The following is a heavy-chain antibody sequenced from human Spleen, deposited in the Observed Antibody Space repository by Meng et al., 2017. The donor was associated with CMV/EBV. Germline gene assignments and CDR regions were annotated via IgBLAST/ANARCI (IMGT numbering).Heavy chain of an antibody. J-gene: IGHJ6*02. D-gene: IGHD2-2*01. CDR2: INPNSGDT. V-gene: IGHV1-2*02. Sequence: ASVKVSCKASGYTFTGYYMHWVRQAPGQGLEWMGWINPNSGDTNYAQKFQGRVTMTRDTSVSTAYMELNSLRSEDTAVYYCARGDIVVVPAAMAGYGMDVWGQGTLVTVSS. CDR1: GYTFTGYY. CDR3: ARGDIVVVPAAMAGYGMDV.